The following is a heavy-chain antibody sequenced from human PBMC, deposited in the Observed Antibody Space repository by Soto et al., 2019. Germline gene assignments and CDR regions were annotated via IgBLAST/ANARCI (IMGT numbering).Heavy chain of an antibody. Sequence: QMQLVESGGGVVQPGRSLRLSCAASGFTFSSYGMHWVRQAPGKGLEWVAVIWYDGSNKYYADSVKGRFTISRDNSKNTLYLQMNSLRAEDTAVYYCARESRGSYLLDYWGQGTLVTVSS. V-gene: IGHV3-33*01. D-gene: IGHD1-26*01. CDR1: GFTFSSYG. CDR3: ARESRGSYLLDY. CDR2: IWYDGSNK. J-gene: IGHJ4*02.